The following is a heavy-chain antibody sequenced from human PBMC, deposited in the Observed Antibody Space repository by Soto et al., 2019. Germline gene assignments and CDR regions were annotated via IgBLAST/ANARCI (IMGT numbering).Heavy chain of an antibody. CDR2: IHYSGST. CDR1: GFSISSNNL. CDR3: ATYSGSHGRFDP. J-gene: IGHJ5*02. D-gene: IGHD1-26*01. Sequence: QVQLQESGPGLVKPSDTLSLTCAVSGFSISSNNLWGWIRQPPGKGLEWIGYIHYSGSTYYSPSLKSRVTMSVDTSKNQFSLKLSSVTAVDTAVYYCATYSGSHGRFDPWGQGTLVTVSS. V-gene: IGHV4-28*01.